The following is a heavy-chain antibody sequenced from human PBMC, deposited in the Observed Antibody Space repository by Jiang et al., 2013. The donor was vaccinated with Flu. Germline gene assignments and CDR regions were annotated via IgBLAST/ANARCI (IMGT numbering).Heavy chain of an antibody. CDR2: INAGNGNT. J-gene: IGHJ4*02. CDR3: ARGYDSSGYYSYYFDY. D-gene: IGHD3-22*01. V-gene: IGHV1-3*01. Sequence: EVKKPGASVKVSCKASGYTFTSYAMHWVRQAPGQRLEWMGWINAGNGNTKYSQKFQGRVTITRDTSASTAYMELSSLRSEDTAVYYCARGYDSSGYYSYYFDYWGQGTLVTVSS. CDR1: GYTFTSYA.